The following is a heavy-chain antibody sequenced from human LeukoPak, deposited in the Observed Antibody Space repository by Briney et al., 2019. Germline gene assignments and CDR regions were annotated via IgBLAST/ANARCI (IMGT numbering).Heavy chain of an antibody. V-gene: IGHV3-23*01. CDR3: ANEIRPNDY. CDR1: GFTFSSYA. D-gene: IGHD4-17*01. J-gene: IGHJ4*02. CDR2: ISTSGDNT. Sequence: HPGGSLRLSCAASGFTFSSYAMTWVRQAPGKGLEWVSAISTSGDNTYYADSVRGRFTISRDNSKNTLYLQMNSLSADDTAMYYCANEIRPNDYWGQGTLVTVSS.